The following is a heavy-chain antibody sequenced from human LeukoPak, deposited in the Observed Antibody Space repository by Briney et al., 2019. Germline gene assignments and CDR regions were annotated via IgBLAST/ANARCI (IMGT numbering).Heavy chain of an antibody. CDR1: GGTFSSYA. Sequence: ASVKVSCKASGGTFSSYAISWVRQAPGQGLEWMGRIIPILGIANYAQKFQGRVTITADKSTSTAYMGLSSLRSEDTAVYYCARDKDRYYYDSSGYYYAFDYWGQGTLVTVSS. J-gene: IGHJ4*02. CDR3: ARDKDRYYYDSSGYYYAFDY. D-gene: IGHD3-22*01. V-gene: IGHV1-69*04. CDR2: IIPILGIA.